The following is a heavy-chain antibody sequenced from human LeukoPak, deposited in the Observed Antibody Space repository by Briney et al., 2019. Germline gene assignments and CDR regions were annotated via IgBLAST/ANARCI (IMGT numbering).Heavy chain of an antibody. D-gene: IGHD3-22*01. Sequence: PGGSLRLSCAASGFTFSSYSMNWVRQAPGKGLEWVSSITSSSSIYYADSVKGRFTISRDNAKNSLYLQMNSLRAEDTAVYYCARQGGTRYYYDSSGYYWFDYWGQGTLVTVSS. V-gene: IGHV3-21*01. CDR3: ARQGGTRYYYDSSGYYWFDY. CDR1: GFTFSSYS. J-gene: IGHJ4*02. CDR2: ITSSSSI.